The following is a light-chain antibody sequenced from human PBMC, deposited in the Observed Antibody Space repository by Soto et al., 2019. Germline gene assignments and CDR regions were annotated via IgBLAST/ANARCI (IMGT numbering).Light chain of an antibody. CDR2: GAS. J-gene: IGKJ2*01. CDR3: QQYGNSPFT. Sequence: EIVLTQSPGPLSLSPGTRATLSCMASQSVTGSKLAWYQQRPGQDPRLLIYGASTRATDIPARFSGSGSGTNYTLTISGLEPEDFALYFCQQYGNSPFTFGQGTKLDIK. V-gene: IGKV3-20*01. CDR1: QSVTGSK.